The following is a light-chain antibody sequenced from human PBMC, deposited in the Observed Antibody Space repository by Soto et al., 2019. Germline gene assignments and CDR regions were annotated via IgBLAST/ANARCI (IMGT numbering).Light chain of an antibody. CDR3: QQSHSNPIS. V-gene: IGKV1-39*01. CDR2: GAS. J-gene: IGKJ5*01. CDR1: QSINTY. Sequence: DIQMTQSPSSLSVSVGDRVTITCRASQSINTYLNWYQQKPGKAPNLLIYGASSLQSGVPSRFSGSGSGTDFTLTISTLQPEDFATYYCQQSHSNPISFGQGTRLDI.